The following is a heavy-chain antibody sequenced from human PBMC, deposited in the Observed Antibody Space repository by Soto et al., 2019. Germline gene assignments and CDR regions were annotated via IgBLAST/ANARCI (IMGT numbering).Heavy chain of an antibody. CDR1: GYTFTSYG. CDR3: ARGKAGIAAVPTDY. D-gene: IGHD6-13*01. J-gene: IGHJ4*02. Sequence: GASVKVSCKASGYTFTSYGISWVRQAPGQGLEWMGRISAYNGNTNYAQKLQGRVTMTTDTSTSTAYMELRSLRSDDTAVYYCARGKAGIAAVPTDYWGQGTLVTVSS. CDR2: ISAYNGNT. V-gene: IGHV1-18*01.